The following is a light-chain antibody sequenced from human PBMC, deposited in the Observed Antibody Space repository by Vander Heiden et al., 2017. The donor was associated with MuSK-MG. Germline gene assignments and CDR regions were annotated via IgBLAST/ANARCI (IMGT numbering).Light chain of an antibody. CDR1: SSDVGGYNS. J-gene: IGLJ1*01. V-gene: IGLV2-14*01. CDR3: SADTSSSTNV. CDR2: DGS. Sequence: QSALTQPASVSGSPGQSITISCTGTSSDVGGYNSVSWYQQHPGKAPKLMIYDGSNRPAGVSNCFAGSKSGNTASLTISGLQAEDEADYYCSADTSSSTNVFGTGTKVTVL.